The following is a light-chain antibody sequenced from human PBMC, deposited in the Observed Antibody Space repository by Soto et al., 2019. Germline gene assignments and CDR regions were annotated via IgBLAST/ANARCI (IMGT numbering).Light chain of an antibody. CDR2: GAS. CDR1: QSVSSN. Sequence: EIVITQSSATLSVSPGERATLSCRASQSVSSNLAWYQQKPGQAPRLLIYGASTRATGIPARFSGSGSGTEFTLTISSLEPQDFALYYCQQRRNWPITFGQGTRLEIK. J-gene: IGKJ5*01. CDR3: QQRRNWPIT. V-gene: IGKV3-15*01.